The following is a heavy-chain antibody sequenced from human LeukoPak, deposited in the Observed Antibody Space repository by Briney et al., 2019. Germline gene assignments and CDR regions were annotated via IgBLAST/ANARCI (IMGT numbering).Heavy chain of an antibody. CDR1: DDSFNTHY. V-gene: IGHV4-59*11. CDR3: ARDPTTVTKGFDV. CDR2: ISSIGST. J-gene: IGHJ3*01. Sequence: PSETLSLTCSVPDDSFNTHYWTWIRHPPGKGLEWIGYISSIGSTNYNPSLKSRVTITIDTSKKQFSLKMTSVTAADTAVYYCARDPTTVTKGFDVWGQGTMVTVSS. D-gene: IGHD4-17*01.